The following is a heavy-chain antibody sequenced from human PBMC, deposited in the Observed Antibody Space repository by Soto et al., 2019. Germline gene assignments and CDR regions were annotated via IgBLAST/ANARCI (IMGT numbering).Heavy chain of an antibody. CDR1: GGSFSGYY. Sequence: QVQLQQWGAGLLKPSETLSLTCAVYGGSFSGYYWSWIRQPPGKGLEWIGEINHSGSTNYNPSLKSRVTISVDTSKNQFSLKLSSVTAADTAVYYCARKELIGTYNIWGQGTMVTVSS. CDR3: ARKELIGTYNI. CDR2: INHSGST. D-gene: IGHD1-26*01. V-gene: IGHV4-34*01. J-gene: IGHJ3*02.